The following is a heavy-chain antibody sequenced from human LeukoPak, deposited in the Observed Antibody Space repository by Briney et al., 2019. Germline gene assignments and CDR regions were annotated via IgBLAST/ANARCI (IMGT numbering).Heavy chain of an antibody. J-gene: IGHJ2*01. D-gene: IGHD3-10*01. CDR2: IYYSGST. V-gene: IGHV4-30-4*01. CDR3: ARARYGSGSSGYFDL. CDR1: GGSISSGDYY. Sequence: PSETLSLTCTVSGGSISSGDYYWSWIRQPPGKGLEWIGYIYYSGSTYYNPSLKSRVTISVDTPKNQFSLKLSSVTAADTAVYYCARARYGSGSSGYFDLWGRGTLVTVSS.